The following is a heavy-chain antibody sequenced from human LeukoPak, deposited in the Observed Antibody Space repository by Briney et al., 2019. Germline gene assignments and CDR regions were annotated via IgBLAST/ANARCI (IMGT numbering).Heavy chain of an antibody. Sequence: ASVKVSCKASEYTFTSYYMHWVRQAPGQGLEWMGWINPNSGGTNYAQKFQGRVTMTRDTSVSTAYMELSRLRSDDTAVYYCARPIAAAPYYFDYWGQGTLVTVSS. CDR1: EYTFTSYY. D-gene: IGHD6-13*01. V-gene: IGHV1-2*02. CDR2: INPNSGGT. J-gene: IGHJ4*02. CDR3: ARPIAAAPYYFDY.